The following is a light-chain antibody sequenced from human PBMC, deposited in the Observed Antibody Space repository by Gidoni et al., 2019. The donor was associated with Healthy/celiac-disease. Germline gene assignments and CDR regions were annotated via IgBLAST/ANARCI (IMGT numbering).Light chain of an antibody. CDR1: QSISSW. CDR3: TRYKTYSPWT. V-gene: IGKV1-5*03. Sequence: EIQVSESLSILSASVGDRVTITCRASQSISSWLAWYQQKPGKAPKLLIYKASSLESGVPLRFGDSRSGTEFTVAHTSLQPNELTSYRSTRYKTYSPWTFGRGTKVEIK. J-gene: IGKJ1*01. CDR2: KAS.